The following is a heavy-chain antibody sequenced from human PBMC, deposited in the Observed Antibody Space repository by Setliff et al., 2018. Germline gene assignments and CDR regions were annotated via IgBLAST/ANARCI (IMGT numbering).Heavy chain of an antibody. D-gene: IGHD2-8*01. CDR3: LRLVRYCTKIACQATSGDEV. Sequence: ASVKVSCKASGYTPSNSILSWVRQAPGQGLEWMGWISAYNGKTYFAQKFQDRITLTTHTSTNMGYLELRDLRSDDTAVYYCLRLVRYCTKIACQATSGDEVWGLGTLVTVSS. CDR2: ISAYNGKT. V-gene: IGHV1-18*01. CDR1: GYTPSNSI. J-gene: IGHJ4*02.